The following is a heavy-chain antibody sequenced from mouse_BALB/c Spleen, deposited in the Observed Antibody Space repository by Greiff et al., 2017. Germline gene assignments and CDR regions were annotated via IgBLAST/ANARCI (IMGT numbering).Heavy chain of an antibody. V-gene: IGHV14-1*02. J-gene: IGHJ4*01. D-gene: IGHD2-2*01. Sequence: EVQLQESGAELVRPGALVKLSCKASGFNIKDYYMHWVKQRPEQGLEWIGWIDPENGNTIYDPKFQGKASITADTSSNTAYLQLSSLTSEDTAVYYCATGYDYAMDYWGQGTSVTVSS. CDR2: IDPENGNT. CDR3: ATGYDYAMDY. CDR1: GFNIKDYY.